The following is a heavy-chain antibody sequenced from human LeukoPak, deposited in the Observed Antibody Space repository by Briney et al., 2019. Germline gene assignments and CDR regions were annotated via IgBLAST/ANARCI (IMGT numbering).Heavy chain of an antibody. J-gene: IGHJ4*02. CDR2: IKQDVSEK. Sequence: GGSLRLSCEASGFTFSTFWMSWVRQAPGKGLEWVANIKQDVSEKFYVDSVKGRFTISGDSAKNSLYLQMNSLRAEDTAVYYCARGKWELGNYWGQGTLVTVSS. V-gene: IGHV3-7*01. D-gene: IGHD1-26*01. CDR1: GFTFSTFW. CDR3: ARGKWELGNY.